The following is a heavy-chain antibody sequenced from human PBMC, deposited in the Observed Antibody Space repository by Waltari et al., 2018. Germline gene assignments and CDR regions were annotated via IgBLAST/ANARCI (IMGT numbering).Heavy chain of an antibody. CDR3: ATVTGSGPNAFDI. CDR2: VDPEDGET. Sequence: EVQLVQSGAEVKKPGATVKISCKASGYPFTDYYMPWVPQAPGKGLEGMGRVDPEDGETIYAEKFQGRVTITADTSTDTAYMELSSLRSEDTAVYYCATVTGSGPNAFDIWGQGTMVTVSS. CDR1: GYPFTDYY. D-gene: IGHD2-15*01. V-gene: IGHV1-69-2*01. J-gene: IGHJ3*02.